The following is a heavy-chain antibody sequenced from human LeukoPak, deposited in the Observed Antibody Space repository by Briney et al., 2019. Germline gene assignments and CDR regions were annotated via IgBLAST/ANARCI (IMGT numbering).Heavy chain of an antibody. Sequence: ASVKVSCKASGYTFTSYDINWVRQAPGQGLEWMGWISGYNGKTKYAPKIQGRVTMTIDTSTSTAYMELRSLRSDDTAVYYCARDAREVLFWFREFFPWGQGTLVTVSS. CDR3: ARDAREVLFWFREFFP. V-gene: IGHV1-18*01. CDR1: GYTFTSYD. CDR2: ISGYNGKT. D-gene: IGHD3-10*01. J-gene: IGHJ5*02.